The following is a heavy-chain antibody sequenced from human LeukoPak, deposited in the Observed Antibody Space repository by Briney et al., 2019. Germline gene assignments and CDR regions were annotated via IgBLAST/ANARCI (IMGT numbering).Heavy chain of an antibody. D-gene: IGHD3-10*01. V-gene: IGHV3-23*01. CDR3: ARVPYGSGSYSTLDY. J-gene: IGHJ4*02. Sequence: GGSLRLSCAASGFTFSNSAMTWVRQAPGKGLEWVSAISGGGDTYYADSMKGRFTISRDNSRNTLYLQMFSLTAEDTAVYYCARVPYGSGSYSTLDYWGQGTLVTVSS. CDR1: GFTFSNSA. CDR2: ISGGGDT.